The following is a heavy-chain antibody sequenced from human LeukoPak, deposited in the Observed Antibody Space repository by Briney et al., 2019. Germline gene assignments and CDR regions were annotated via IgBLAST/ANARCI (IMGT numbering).Heavy chain of an antibody. CDR3: ARHLDSSSDWFDP. V-gene: IGHV5-10-1*01. J-gene: IGHJ5*02. D-gene: IGHD6-13*01. CDR1: GYSFTTYW. Sequence: GESLKISCKGSGYSFTTYWISWVRQMPGKGLEWMGKIDPADSYINYSPSFQGHVTFLADKSISTAYLQWSSLKASDTAMYYCARHLDSSSDWFDPWGQGALVTVSS. CDR2: IDPADSYI.